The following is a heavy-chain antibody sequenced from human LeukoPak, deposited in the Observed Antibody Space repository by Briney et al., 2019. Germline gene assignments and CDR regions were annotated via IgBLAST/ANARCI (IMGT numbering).Heavy chain of an antibody. Sequence: ASAKVSCKASGYTFTGYYMHWVRQAPGQGLEWMGWINPNSGGTNYAQKFQGRVTMTRDTSISTAYMELSRLRSDDTAVYYCARVVRDYDILTGYWYYYGMDVWGQGTTVTVSS. V-gene: IGHV1-2*02. CDR3: ARVVRDYDILTGYWYYYGMDV. CDR1: GYTFTGYY. J-gene: IGHJ6*02. CDR2: INPNSGGT. D-gene: IGHD3-9*01.